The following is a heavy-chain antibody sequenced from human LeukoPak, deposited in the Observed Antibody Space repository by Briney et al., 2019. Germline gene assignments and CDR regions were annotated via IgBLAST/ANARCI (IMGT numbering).Heavy chain of an antibody. Sequence: SETLSLTRNVSGGSISTYYWSWIRQPPGKGLEWIGYIYYSGSTTYSPSLKSRVSISVDTSKDQFSLRLSSVTAADTAVYYCARGSYYYMDLWGEGTTVTVSS. CDR1: GGSISTYY. V-gene: IGHV4-59*01. J-gene: IGHJ6*03. CDR2: IYYSGST. CDR3: ARGSYYYMDL.